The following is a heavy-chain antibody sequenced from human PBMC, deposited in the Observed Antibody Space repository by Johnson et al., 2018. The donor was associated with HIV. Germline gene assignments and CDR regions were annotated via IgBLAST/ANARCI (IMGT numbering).Heavy chain of an antibody. CDR2: IYSGGST. CDR3: ARGTPGDYDSSGYYRGSEAFDI. D-gene: IGHD3-22*01. J-gene: IGHJ3*02. CDR1: GFTVSSNY. V-gene: IGHV3-66*01. Sequence: MQLVESGGGLVQRGGSLRLSCAASGFTVSSNYMTWVRQAPGKGLEWVSVIYSGGSTYYADSVKGRFTISRDNSKNTLYLQMNSLRAEDTAVYYCARGTPGDYDSSGYYRGSEAFDIWGQGTMVTVSS.